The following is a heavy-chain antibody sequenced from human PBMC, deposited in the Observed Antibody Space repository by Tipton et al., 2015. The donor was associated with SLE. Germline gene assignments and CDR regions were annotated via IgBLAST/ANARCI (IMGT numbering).Heavy chain of an antibody. CDR1: GGSFSGYY. J-gene: IGHJ4*02. V-gene: IGHV4-34*01. D-gene: IGHD6-19*01. Sequence: TLSLTCAVYGGSFSGYYWSWIRQPPGKGLEWIGEINHSGSTNYNPSLKSRVTISVDTSKNQFSLKLSSVTAADTAVYYCARDRGYSSGFDYWGQGTLVTVSS. CDR3: ARDRGYSSGFDY. CDR2: INHSGST.